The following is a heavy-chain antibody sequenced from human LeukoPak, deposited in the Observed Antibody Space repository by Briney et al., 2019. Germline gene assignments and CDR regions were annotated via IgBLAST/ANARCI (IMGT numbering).Heavy chain of an antibody. CDR1: GGSISRSGYY. D-gene: IGHD6-6*01. V-gene: IGHV4-31*03. CDR2: IYYSGST. J-gene: IGHJ6*02. Sequence: PSETLSLTCTVSGGSISRSGYYWSWIRQHPGKGLEWIGYIYYSGSTYYNPSLKSRVTISVDTSKNQFSLKLNSVTAADTAVYYCARDLRSSSSSGINYYGMDVWGQGTAVTVSS. CDR3: ARDLRSSSSSGINYYGMDV.